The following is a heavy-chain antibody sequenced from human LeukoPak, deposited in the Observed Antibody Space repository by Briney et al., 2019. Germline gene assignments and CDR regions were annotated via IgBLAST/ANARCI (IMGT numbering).Heavy chain of an antibody. D-gene: IGHD3-10*01. Sequence: ASVKVSCKASGYTFTSYYMHWVRQAPGQGLEWMGIINPSGGSTSYVQKFQGRVTMTRDMSTSTVYMELSSLRSEDTAVYYCARGNYGSGSNSDYYYYMDVWGKGTTVTVSS. CDR2: INPSGGST. CDR3: ARGNYGSGSNSDYYYYMDV. V-gene: IGHV1-46*01. CDR1: GYTFTSYY. J-gene: IGHJ6*03.